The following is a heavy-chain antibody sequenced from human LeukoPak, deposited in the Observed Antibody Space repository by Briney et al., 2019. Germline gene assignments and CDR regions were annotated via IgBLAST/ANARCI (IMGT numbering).Heavy chain of an antibody. Sequence: PGGSLRLSCAASGVTVSSTSMSWVRQAPGKGLEWVSVIHSGGNTNYADSVKGRFTISRDNSKNTQYLQMNSLRVEDTAVYNCARELISTSCCTFRYWGQGTLVTVSS. J-gene: IGHJ4*02. CDR1: GVTVSSTS. CDR3: ARELISTSCCTFRY. V-gene: IGHV3-66*01. CDR2: IHSGGNT. D-gene: IGHD2-2*01.